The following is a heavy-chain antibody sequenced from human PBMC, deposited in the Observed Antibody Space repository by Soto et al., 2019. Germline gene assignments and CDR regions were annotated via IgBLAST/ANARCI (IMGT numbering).Heavy chain of an antibody. Sequence: ASVKVSCKASGYTFTSYGISWVRQAPGQGLDGMGWISAYNGNTNYAQKLQGRVTMTTDTSTSTAYMELRSLRSDDTAVYYCARESSGWYGDYYYGMDVWGQGTTVTVSS. J-gene: IGHJ6*02. CDR2: ISAYNGNT. CDR3: ARESSGWYGDYYYGMDV. D-gene: IGHD6-19*01. CDR1: GYTFTSYG. V-gene: IGHV1-18*04.